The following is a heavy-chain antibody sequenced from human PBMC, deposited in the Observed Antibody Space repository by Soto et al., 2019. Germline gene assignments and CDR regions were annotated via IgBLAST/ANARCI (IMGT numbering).Heavy chain of an antibody. D-gene: IGHD3-10*01. CDR1: GDTFNFYS. CDR2: VNPIVSMS. J-gene: IGHJ4*02. V-gene: IGHV1-69*04. Sequence: QVQLVQSGAEVKRPGSSVKVSCKASGDTFNFYSINWVRQAPGLGLEWMGRVNPIVSMSNYAQRFQGRVKMTAAKSTSTAYMELSGPRSEDTAIYYCATSYGSGYRAFDYWGQGALVTVSS. CDR3: ATSYGSGYRAFDY.